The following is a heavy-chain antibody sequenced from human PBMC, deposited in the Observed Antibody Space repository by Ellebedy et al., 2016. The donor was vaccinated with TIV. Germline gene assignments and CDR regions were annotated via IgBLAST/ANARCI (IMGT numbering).Heavy chain of an antibody. D-gene: IGHD4-17*01. J-gene: IGHJ5*02. V-gene: IGHV3-7*01. Sequence: PGGSLRLSCEASGFTFRSYWMSWVRQAPGKRLEWVANIYQDGSEQYYVDSVKGRFTISRDNARNSVYLQMNSLRAEDTAVYYCARRGSYGDYSVRVNSWFDLWGQGTLVTVSS. CDR1: GFTFRSYW. CDR3: ARRGSYGDYSVRVNSWFDL. CDR2: IYQDGSEQ.